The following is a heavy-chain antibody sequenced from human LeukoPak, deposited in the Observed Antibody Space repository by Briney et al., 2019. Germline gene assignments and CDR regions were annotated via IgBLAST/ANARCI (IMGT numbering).Heavy chain of an antibody. CDR3: ARTTMVRGTYYMDV. CDR1: GGSINSYY. CDR2: IHYSGST. J-gene: IGHJ6*03. D-gene: IGHD3-10*01. V-gene: IGHV4-59*01. Sequence: SETLSLTCTVSGGSINSYYWSWIRQPPGKGLQWIGCIHYSGSTNYNPSLKSRVTISVDTSKNQFSLKLSSVTAADTAVYYCARTTMVRGTYYMDVWGKGTTVTISS.